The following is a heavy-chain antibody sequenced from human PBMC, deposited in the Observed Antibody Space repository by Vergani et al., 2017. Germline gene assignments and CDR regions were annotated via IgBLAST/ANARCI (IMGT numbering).Heavy chain of an antibody. CDR2: IYSGGST. V-gene: IGHV3-53*01. CDR3: ARDXKSSSFGVVKAHYYYMDV. J-gene: IGHJ6*03. CDR1: GFTVSSNY. Sequence: EVQLVESGGGLIQPGGSLRLSCAASGFTVSSNYMSWVRQAPGKGLEWVSVIYSGGSTYYADSVKGRFTISRDNSKNTLYLQMNSLRSEDTAVYYCARDXKSSSFGVVKAHYYYMDVWGKGTTVTVSS. D-gene: IGHD3-3*01.